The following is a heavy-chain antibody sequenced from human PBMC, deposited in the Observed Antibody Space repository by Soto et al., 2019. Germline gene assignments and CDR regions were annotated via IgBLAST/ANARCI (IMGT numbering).Heavy chain of an antibody. CDR3: ARGLTAHAY. J-gene: IGHJ4*02. CDR1: EFSFSSYW. Sequence: GGSLRLSCVASEFSFSSYWMTWVRQAPGKGLEWVANIKQDGSLKFYVDSVKGRFTVSRDNAANSVFLQMDSLRVEDTAVYYCARGLTAHAYWGQGTLVTV. V-gene: IGHV3-7*01. D-gene: IGHD2-21*01. CDR2: IKQDGSLK.